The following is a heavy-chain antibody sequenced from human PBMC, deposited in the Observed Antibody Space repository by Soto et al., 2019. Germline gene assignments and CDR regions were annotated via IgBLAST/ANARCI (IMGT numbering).Heavy chain of an antibody. J-gene: IGHJ4*02. CDR3: ARDPRGAPRGVDY. D-gene: IGHD1-26*01. Sequence: ESVKVSCKASGYTLTSYGISWVRQAPGQGLEWMGWISAYNGNTNYAQKLQGRVTMTTDTSTSTAYMELRSLRSDDTAVDYCARDPRGAPRGVDYWGQGTLVTVSS. CDR1: GYTLTSYG. CDR2: ISAYNGNT. V-gene: IGHV1-18*01.